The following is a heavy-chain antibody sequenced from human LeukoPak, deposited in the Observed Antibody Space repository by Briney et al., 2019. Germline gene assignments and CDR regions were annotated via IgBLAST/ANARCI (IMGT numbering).Heavy chain of an antibody. Sequence: SETLSLTCTVSGGPISSSSYYWGWIRQPPGKGLEWIGSIYYSGSTYYNPSLKSRVTISVDTSKNQFSLKLSSVTAADTAVYYCARQPLDQLLGPLNWFDPWGQGTPVTVSS. CDR3: ARQPLDQLLGPLNWFDP. CDR1: GGPISSSSYY. D-gene: IGHD2-2*01. V-gene: IGHV4-39*01. CDR2: IYYSGST. J-gene: IGHJ5*02.